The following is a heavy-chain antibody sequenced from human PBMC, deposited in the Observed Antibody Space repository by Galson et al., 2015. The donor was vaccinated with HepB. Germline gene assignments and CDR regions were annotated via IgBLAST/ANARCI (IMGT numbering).Heavy chain of an antibody. Sequence: SLRLSCAASGFTFSSYAMHWVRQAPGKGLKYVSAISSNGGSTYYANSVKGRFTISRDNSKNTLYLQMGSLRAEDMAVYYCARDLSLTVYYYYGMDVWGQGTTVTVSS. D-gene: IGHD2/OR15-2a*01. CDR3: ARDLSLTVYYYYGMDV. J-gene: IGHJ6*02. CDR1: GFTFSSYA. CDR2: ISSNGGST. V-gene: IGHV3-64*01.